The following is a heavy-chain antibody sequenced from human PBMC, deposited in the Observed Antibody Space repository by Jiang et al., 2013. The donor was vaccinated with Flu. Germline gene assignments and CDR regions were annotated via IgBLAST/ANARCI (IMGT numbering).Heavy chain of an antibody. CDR2: INPSDGIT. Sequence: SGAEVKKPGASVKVSCKASGHTFTNYYMHWARQAPGQGLEWMGIINPSDGITTYAQKFQGRVTMTRDTSTSTVYMELSSLRSEDTAVYYCARDGGGTTLLDYYYYGMDVWGQGTTVTVSS. J-gene: IGHJ6*02. V-gene: IGHV1-46*01. D-gene: IGHD4-11*01. CDR1: GHTFTNYY. CDR3: ARDGGGTTLLDYYYYGMDV.